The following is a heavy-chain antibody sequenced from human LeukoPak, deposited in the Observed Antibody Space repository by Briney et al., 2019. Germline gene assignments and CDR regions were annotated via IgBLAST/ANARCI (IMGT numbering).Heavy chain of an antibody. J-gene: IGHJ5*02. CDR2: IYYSGST. CDR3: ARDPSSFGGRFDP. D-gene: IGHD3-10*01. Sequence: PSETLSLTCTVSGGSISSTNYYWGWIRQPPGKGLEWIGSIYYSGSTYYNPSLKSQLTISLDTSKNQFSLRLSSVTAADTAVYYCARDPSSFGGRFDPWGQGTLVAVSS. V-gene: IGHV4-39*07. CDR1: GGSISSTNYY.